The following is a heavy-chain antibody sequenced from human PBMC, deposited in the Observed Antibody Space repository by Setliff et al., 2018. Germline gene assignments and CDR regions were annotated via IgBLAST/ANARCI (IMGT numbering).Heavy chain of an antibody. J-gene: IGHJ6*02. CDR2: INPSGGST. CDR1: GYTLTSYY. Sequence: GASVKVSCKASGYTLTSYYMHWVRQAPGQGPEWMGIINPSGGSTSYAQKFQGRVTITTDESTSTAYMELSSLRSEDTAVYYCAGGSYSDYYGMDVWGQGTTVTVSS. D-gene: IGHD1-26*01. CDR3: AGGSYSDYYGMDV. V-gene: IGHV1-46*01.